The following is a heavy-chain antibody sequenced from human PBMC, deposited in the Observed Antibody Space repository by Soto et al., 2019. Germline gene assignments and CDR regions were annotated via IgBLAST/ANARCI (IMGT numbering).Heavy chain of an antibody. Sequence: SVKVSCKASGGTFSSYTISWVRQAPGQGLEWMGRIIPILGIANYAQKFQGRVTITADKSTSTAYMELSSLRAEDTAVYYCARPPHSQIVVVAFGMDVWGQGTTVTVSS. V-gene: IGHV1-69*02. CDR2: IIPILGIA. J-gene: IGHJ6*02. CDR1: GGTFSSYT. D-gene: IGHD3-22*01. CDR3: ARPPHSQIVVVAFGMDV.